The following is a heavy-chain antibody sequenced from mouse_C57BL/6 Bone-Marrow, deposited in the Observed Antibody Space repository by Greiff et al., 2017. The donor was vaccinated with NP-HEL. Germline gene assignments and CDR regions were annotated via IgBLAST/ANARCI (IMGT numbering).Heavy chain of an antibody. CDR3: ANLVYYGSSYDAMDY. CDR2: IWSGGST. J-gene: IGHJ4*01. Sequence: VKLQESGPGLVQPSQSLSITCTVSGFSLTSYGVHWVRQPPGKGLEWLGVIWSGGSTDYNAAFISRLSISKDNSKSQVFFKMNSLQADDTAIYYCANLVYYGSSYDAMDYWGQGTSVTVSS. CDR1: GFSLTSYG. D-gene: IGHD1-1*01. V-gene: IGHV2-4*01.